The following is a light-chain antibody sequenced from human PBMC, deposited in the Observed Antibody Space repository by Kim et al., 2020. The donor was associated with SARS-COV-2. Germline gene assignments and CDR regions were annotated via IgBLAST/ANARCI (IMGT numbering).Light chain of an antibody. CDR3: NSRDSSGNHLV. V-gene: IGLV3-19*01. CDR2: GKN. Sequence: SSELTQDPAVSVALGQTVRITCQGDSLRSYYASWYQQKPGQAPVLVIYGKNNRPSGIPDRFSGSSSGNTASLTITGAQADDEADYYYNSRDSSGNHLVFG. J-gene: IGLJ2*01. CDR1: SLRSYY.